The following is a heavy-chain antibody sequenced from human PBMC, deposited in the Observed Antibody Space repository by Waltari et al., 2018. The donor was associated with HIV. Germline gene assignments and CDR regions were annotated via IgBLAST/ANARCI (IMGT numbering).Heavy chain of an antibody. D-gene: IGHD3-10*01. CDR2: INWNGDST. J-gene: IGHJ4*02. Sequence: EVQLVEYGGGVVRPGGWLRLSCAVSGINSADCGMRWARPAPGKGLEWVSGINWNGDSTGDADPVKGRITISRDNAKNSLYLQMNSLRAEDTALYYCARDYGSGSYYNYWGQGTLVTVSS. CDR1: GINSADCG. CDR3: ARDYGSGSYYNY. V-gene: IGHV3-20*04.